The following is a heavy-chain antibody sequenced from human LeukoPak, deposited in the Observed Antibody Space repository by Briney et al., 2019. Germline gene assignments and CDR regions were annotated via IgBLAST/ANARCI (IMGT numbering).Heavy chain of an antibody. V-gene: IGHV3-23*01. D-gene: IGHD3-16*01. CDR2: ISGSGGST. J-gene: IGHJ4*02. CDR3: AKGRGYVWGSSLDY. CDR1: GFTFSSYA. Sequence: PGGSLRPSCAASGFTFSSYAMSWVRQAPGKGLEWVSAISGSGGSTYYADSVKGRFTISRDNSKNTLYLQMNSLRAEDTAVYYCAKGRGYVWGSSLDYWGQGTLVTVSS.